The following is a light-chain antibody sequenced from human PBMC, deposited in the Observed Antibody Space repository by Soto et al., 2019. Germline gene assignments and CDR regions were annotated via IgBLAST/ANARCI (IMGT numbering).Light chain of an antibody. CDR1: QSISSW. CDR2: EAS. Sequence: DIQMTQSPSTLFASVGDRVTITCRASQSISSWLAWYQQKPGKAPKLLIYEASSLESRVPSRFSGSGSWTEFTLTISRLQPDDFANYYCQQYNSNLGTSGQGTKVEIK. CDR3: QQYNSNLGT. V-gene: IGKV1-5*01. J-gene: IGKJ1*01.